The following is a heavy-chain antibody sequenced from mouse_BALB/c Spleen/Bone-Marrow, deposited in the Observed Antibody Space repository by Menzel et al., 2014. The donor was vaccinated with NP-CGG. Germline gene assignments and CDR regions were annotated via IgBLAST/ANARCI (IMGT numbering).Heavy chain of an antibody. D-gene: IGHD2-4*01. CDR3: ARHGITRLLDY. J-gene: IGHJ2*01. CDR2: ISSGGSYT. V-gene: IGHV5-9-3*01. CDR1: GFTFSSYA. Sequence: EVKLVESGGGLVKPGGSLKLSCAASGFTFSSYAMSWVHQTPEKRLEWVATISSGGSYTYYPDSVKGRFTISRDNAKNTLYLQMSSLRSEDTAMYYCARHGITRLLDYWGQGTTLTVSS.